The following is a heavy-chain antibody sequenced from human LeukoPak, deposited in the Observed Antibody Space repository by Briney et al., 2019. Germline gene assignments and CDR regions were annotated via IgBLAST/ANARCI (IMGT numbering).Heavy chain of an antibody. Sequence: GEALKISCKGCGYSFTSYWIGWVRQMPGKGLEWVGIIDPGDSDTRYSPSFQGQVTISADKSISTAYLQWSRLKASDTAMYYCASSGYFSVQHWGQGTLVPVSS. D-gene: IGHD1-26*01. CDR3: ASSGYFSVQH. J-gene: IGHJ1*01. V-gene: IGHV5-51*01. CDR1: GYSFTSYW. CDR2: IDPGDSDT.